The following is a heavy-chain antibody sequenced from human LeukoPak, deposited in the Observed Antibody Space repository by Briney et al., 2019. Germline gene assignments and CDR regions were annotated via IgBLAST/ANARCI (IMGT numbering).Heavy chain of an antibody. V-gene: IGHV3-30*04. D-gene: IGHD3-22*01. CDR1: GFTFSSYA. J-gene: IGHJ4*02. CDR2: ISYDGSNK. CDR3: AKDQIRDYYDSSGYYSYLGY. Sequence: GGSLRLSCAASGFTFSSYAMHWVRQAPGKGLEWVAVISYDGSNKYYADSVKGRFTISRDNSKNTLYLQMNSLRAEDTAVYYCAKDQIRDYYDSSGYYSYLGYWGQGTLVTVSS.